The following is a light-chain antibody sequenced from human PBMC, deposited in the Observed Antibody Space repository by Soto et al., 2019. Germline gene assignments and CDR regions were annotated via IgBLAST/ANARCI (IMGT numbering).Light chain of an antibody. CDR1: QDVSTN. CDR2: GAS. V-gene: IGKV3-15*01. CDR3: QHYNNWPPYI. Sequence: ETVMTQSPDTLSVSPGESATLSCRASQDVSTNLAWFHHKPGQTPRLVLYGASKRATGIPARFSGSGSGRHFTLTISGLQSEDFGVYYCQHYNNWPPYIFGQGTKVEIK. J-gene: IGKJ2*01.